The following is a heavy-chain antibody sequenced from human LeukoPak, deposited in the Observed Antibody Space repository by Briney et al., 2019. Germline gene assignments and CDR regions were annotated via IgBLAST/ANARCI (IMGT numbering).Heavy chain of an antibody. Sequence: ASVKVSCKASGYTFTGYYMHWVRQAPGQGLEWMGWITTYNGFTNYAQELQGRVTMTTDTSTTTAYMELRSLRSDDTAVYYCARGVAAAIGGGLIYYYYHMDVWGRGTTVTVSS. CDR1: GYTFTGYY. V-gene: IGHV1-18*04. CDR2: ITTYNGFT. J-gene: IGHJ6*03. CDR3: ARGVAAAIGGGLIYYYYHMDV. D-gene: IGHD1-26*01.